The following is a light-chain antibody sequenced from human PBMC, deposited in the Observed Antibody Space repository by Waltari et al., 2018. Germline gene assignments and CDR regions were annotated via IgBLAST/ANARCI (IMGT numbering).Light chain of an antibody. CDR2: KAS. CDR3: QQYNFFLT. CDR1: QSINNW. V-gene: IGKV1-5*03. Sequence: DIQMTQSPSTLSASVGDRVTITCRASQSINNWLAWYQQKPGKAPKLLIYKASSLESGVPSRFSGSGSATEFTLTISSLQPDDFATYYCQQYNFFLTFGGGTKVEIK. J-gene: IGKJ4*01.